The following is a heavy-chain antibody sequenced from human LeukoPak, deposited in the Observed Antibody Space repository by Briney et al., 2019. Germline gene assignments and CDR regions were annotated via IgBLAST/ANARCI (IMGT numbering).Heavy chain of an antibody. J-gene: IGHJ4*02. CDR2: IYCSGST. CDR1: GGSISSYY. Sequence: SETLSLTCTVSGGSISSYYWSWIRQPPGKGLEWIGYIYCSGSTNYNPSLKSRVTISVDTSKNQFSLKLSSVTAADTAVYYCASSDSIAVAGSFDYWGQGTLVTVSS. CDR3: ASSDSIAVAGSFDY. D-gene: IGHD6-19*01. V-gene: IGHV4-59*08.